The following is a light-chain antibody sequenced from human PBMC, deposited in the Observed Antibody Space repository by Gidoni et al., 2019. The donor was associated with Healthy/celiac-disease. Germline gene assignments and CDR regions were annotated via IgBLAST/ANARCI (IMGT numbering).Light chain of an antibody. Sequence: DIQMTQSSSSLSASVGDRVTITCRASQSISSYLNCYQQKPGKAPKLLIYAASSLQSGVPSRFSGSGSGTDFTLTISSLQPEDFATYYCQQSYNSPLTFGQGTKVEIK. J-gene: IGKJ1*01. CDR2: AAS. CDR3: QQSYNSPLT. V-gene: IGKV1-39*01. CDR1: QSISSY.